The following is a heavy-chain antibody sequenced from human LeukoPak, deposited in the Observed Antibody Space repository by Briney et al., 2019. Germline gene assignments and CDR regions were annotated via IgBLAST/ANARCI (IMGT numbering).Heavy chain of an antibody. J-gene: IGHJ1*01. V-gene: IGHV3-21*04. CDR3: TRNSGWYGLS. Sequence: VRSLRLSCAASGFGFSSYTMNSVRQAPGHRLECFSSISSMSSYIYYADSVKGRFTISRDNAKNSLYLQMNSLRAENTAVYYCTRNSGWYGLSWGQGTLVTVSS. D-gene: IGHD6-19*01. CDR1: GFGFSSYT. CDR2: ISSMSSYI.